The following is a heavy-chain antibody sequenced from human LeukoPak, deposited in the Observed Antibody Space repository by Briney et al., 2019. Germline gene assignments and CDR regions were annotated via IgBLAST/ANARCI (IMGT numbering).Heavy chain of an antibody. V-gene: IGHV3-21*01. CDR2: ISSTSSYI. D-gene: IGHD5/OR15-5a*01. CDR3: ARGPIGSNWFDP. Sequence: GGSLRLSCAASGFTLSSYSMNWVRQAPGKGLEWVSCISSTSSYIYYADSVKGRFTISRDNAENSVYLQMNSLRAEDTAVYYCARGPIGSNWFDPWGQGTLVTVSS. J-gene: IGHJ5*02. CDR1: GFTLSSYS.